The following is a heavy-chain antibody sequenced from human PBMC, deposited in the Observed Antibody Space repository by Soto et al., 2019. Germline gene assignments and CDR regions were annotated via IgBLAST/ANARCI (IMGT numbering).Heavy chain of an antibody. CDR1: GFTFSSYS. Sequence: GGSLRLSCAASGFTFSSYSMNWVRQAPGKGLEWVSYISSSSSTIYYADSVKGRFTISRDNAKNSLYLQMNSLRDEDTAVYYCARDTPQFTISGPKDVWGQGTTVTVSS. V-gene: IGHV3-48*02. CDR3: ARDTPQFTISGPKDV. J-gene: IGHJ6*02. CDR2: ISSSSSTI. D-gene: IGHD3-3*01.